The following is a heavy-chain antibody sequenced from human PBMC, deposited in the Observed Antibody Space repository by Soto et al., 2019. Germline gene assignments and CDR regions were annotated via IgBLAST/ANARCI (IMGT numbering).Heavy chain of an antibody. V-gene: IGHV3-7*01. J-gene: IGHJ3*02. D-gene: IGHD3-9*01. Sequence: GGSLRLSCAASGFTFSSYWMSWVRQAPGKGLEWVANIKQDGSEKYYVDSVKGRFTISRDNAKNSLYLQMNSLRAEDTAVYYCARVGVGYDILTGYYDAFDIWGQGTMVTVSS. CDR1: GFTFSSYW. CDR3: ARVGVGYDILTGYYDAFDI. CDR2: IKQDGSEK.